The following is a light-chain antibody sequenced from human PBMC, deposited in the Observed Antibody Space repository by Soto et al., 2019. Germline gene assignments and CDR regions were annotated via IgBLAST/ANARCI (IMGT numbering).Light chain of an antibody. J-gene: IGLJ1*01. Sequence: QSVLTQPPSVSAAPGQRVTICCSGSASNIGNNSVSWYQQLPGAAPKLLIYDDNNRPSGIPDRFSGSKSGTSATLGITGLQTGDEADYYCGTWDTSLPACVFGPGTKLTVL. V-gene: IGLV1-51*01. CDR2: DDN. CDR1: ASNIGNNS. CDR3: GTWDTSLPACV.